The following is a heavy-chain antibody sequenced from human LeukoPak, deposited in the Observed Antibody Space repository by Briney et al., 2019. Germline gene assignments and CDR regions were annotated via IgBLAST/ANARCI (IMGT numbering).Heavy chain of an antibody. CDR1: GFTFSSYE. CDR3: ARGGLVIPYDY. CDR2: ISSSGSTI. Sequence: GGSLRLSCAASGFTFSSYEMNWVRQAPGKGLEWVSYISSSGSTIYYADSVKGRFTISRDNSKNTLYLQMNSLRAEDTAVYYCARGGLVIPYDYWGQGTLVTVSS. V-gene: IGHV3-48*03. D-gene: IGHD3-16*02. J-gene: IGHJ4*02.